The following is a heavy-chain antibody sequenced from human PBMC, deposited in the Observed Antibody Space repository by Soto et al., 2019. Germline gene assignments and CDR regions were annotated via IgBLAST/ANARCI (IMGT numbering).Heavy chain of an antibody. J-gene: IGHJ6*02. D-gene: IGHD3-22*01. CDR2: IRSKAYGGTT. CDR1: GFTFGYYA. CDR3: TRTAGYXDSSGYYSGYYYYGMDV. V-gene: IGHV3-49*04. Sequence: SLRLSCTASGFTFGYYAMSWVRQAPGKGLEWVGFIRSKAYGGTTEYAASVKGRFTISRDDSKSIAYLQMNSLKTEDTAVFYCTRTAGYXDSSGYYSGYYYYGMDVWGRGTTVTVSS.